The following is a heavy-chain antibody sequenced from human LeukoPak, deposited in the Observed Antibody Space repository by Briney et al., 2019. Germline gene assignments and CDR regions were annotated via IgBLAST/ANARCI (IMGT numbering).Heavy chain of an antibody. Sequence: GGSLRLSCAASGFTFSSYSMNWVRQAPGKGLEWVSSISSSSSYIYYADSVKGRSTISRDNAKSSLYLQMNSLRAEDTAVYYCARSFLSIAAAATDYWGQGTLVTVSS. CDR3: ARSFLSIAAAATDY. V-gene: IGHV3-21*01. CDR1: GFTFSSYS. D-gene: IGHD6-13*01. J-gene: IGHJ4*02. CDR2: ISSSSSYI.